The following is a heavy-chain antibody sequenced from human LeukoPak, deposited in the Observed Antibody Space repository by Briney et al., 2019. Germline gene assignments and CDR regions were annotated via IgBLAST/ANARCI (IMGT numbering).Heavy chain of an antibody. CDR3: AGGNSMDV. CDR1: GFPFSNSW. Sequence: PGGSLRLSCAVYGFPFSNSWMYWVRQAPGKGLEGVANIKSDGSGISYVDSVKGRFIISRDNARNSLYLQMNSLRVEDTAVYFCAGGNSMDVWGKGTAVTVSS. J-gene: IGHJ6*04. D-gene: IGHD1/OR15-1a*01. V-gene: IGHV3-7*03. CDR2: IKSDGSGI.